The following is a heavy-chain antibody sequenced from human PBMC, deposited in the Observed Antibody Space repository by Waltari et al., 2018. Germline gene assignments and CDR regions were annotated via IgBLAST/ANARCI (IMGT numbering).Heavy chain of an antibody. Sequence: QVQLVQSGAEVKKPGSSVKVSCKASGGTFSSYAISWVRQAPGQGLEWMGRIIPIFGTANYAQKFQGRVTITADKSTSTAYMELSSLRSEDTAVYYCASRGELRYFDWPFDYWGQGTLVTVSS. D-gene: IGHD3-9*01. V-gene: IGHV1-69*08. CDR1: GGTFSSYA. CDR3: ASRGELRYFDWPFDY. CDR2: IIPIFGTA. J-gene: IGHJ4*02.